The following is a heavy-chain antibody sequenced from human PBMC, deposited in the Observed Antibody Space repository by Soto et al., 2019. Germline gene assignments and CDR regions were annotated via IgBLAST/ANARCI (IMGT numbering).Heavy chain of an antibody. V-gene: IGHV1-46*01. J-gene: IGHJ5*02. CDR1: GYTFTSYY. Sequence: ASVKVSCKASGYTFTSYYMHWVRQAPGQGLEWMGIINPSGGSTSYAQKFQGRVTMTRDTSTSTVYMELSSLRSEDTAVYYCARATNRIAAAGTGWFDPWGQGTLVTVSS. CDR2: INPSGGST. D-gene: IGHD6-13*01. CDR3: ARATNRIAAAGTGWFDP.